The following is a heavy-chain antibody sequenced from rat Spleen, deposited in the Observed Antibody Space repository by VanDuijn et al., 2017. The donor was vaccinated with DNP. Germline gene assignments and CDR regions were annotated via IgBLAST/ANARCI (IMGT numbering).Heavy chain of an antibody. V-gene: IGHV5-20*01. J-gene: IGHJ2*01. CDR2: LNSDGVVT. CDR3: TKTWYSSFDY. D-gene: IGHD1-8*01. CDR1: GFAFSDYD. Sequence: EVHLVGSGGGLVQPGRSLKISCAASGFAFSDYDMAWVRQAPTKGLEWVAALNSDGVVTYYRASVRGRFTVSRDNRKSSLYLQMDSLRSEDTATYYCTKTWYSSFDYWGQGIMVTVS.